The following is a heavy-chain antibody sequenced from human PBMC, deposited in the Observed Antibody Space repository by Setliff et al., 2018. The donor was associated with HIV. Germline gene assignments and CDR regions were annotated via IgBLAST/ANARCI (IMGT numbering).Heavy chain of an antibody. J-gene: IGHJ4*02. CDR2: LNPSEGTT. Sequence: ASVKVSCKASGYTFTTYYIHWVRQAPGQGLEWMGILNPSEGTTSFAQKFQGRVTMTTDTSTSTAYMELRSRKSDDTAVYYCAGDNYYGSGSYFPRDYWGQGTLVTVSS. D-gene: IGHD3-10*01. CDR3: AGDNYYGSGSYFPRDY. CDR1: GYTFTTYY. V-gene: IGHV1-46*01.